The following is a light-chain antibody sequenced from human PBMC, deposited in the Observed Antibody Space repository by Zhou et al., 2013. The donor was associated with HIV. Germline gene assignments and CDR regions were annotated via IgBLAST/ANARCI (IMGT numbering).Light chain of an antibody. CDR3: QQYGSSSTWT. CDR1: QSVSSY. V-gene: IGKV3-20*01. CDR2: GAS. J-gene: IGKJ1*01. Sequence: EIVLTQSPATLSLSPGERATLSCRASQSVSSYLAWYQQKPGQAPRLLMYGASSRATGIPDRFSGSGSGTDFTLTISRVEPEDFAVYYCQQYGSSSTWTFGQGTKVEIK.